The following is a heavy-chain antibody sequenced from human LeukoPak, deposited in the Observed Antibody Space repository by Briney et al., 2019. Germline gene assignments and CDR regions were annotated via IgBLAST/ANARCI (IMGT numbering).Heavy chain of an antibody. Sequence: SETLSLTCTVSGGSISSSSYYWGWIRQPPGEGLEWIGSIYYSWSTYYNPSLKSRVTISVDTSKNQFSLKLSSVTAADTAVYYCARRGGGYDVDYWGQGTLVTVSS. D-gene: IGHD5-12*01. CDR3: ARRGGGYDVDY. CDR1: GGSISSSSYY. CDR2: IYYSWST. V-gene: IGHV4-39*01. J-gene: IGHJ4*02.